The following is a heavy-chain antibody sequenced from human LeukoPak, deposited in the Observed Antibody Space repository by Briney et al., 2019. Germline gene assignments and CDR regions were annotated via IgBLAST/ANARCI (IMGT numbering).Heavy chain of an antibody. CDR2: ITGSGGDT. CDR1: GFTLSNYA. D-gene: IGHD2-15*01. J-gene: IGHJ4*02. Sequence: PGGSLRLSCGASGFTLSNYAMTWVRHAPGKGLELVSSITGSGGDTYHADSVKGRFTISRDNSKNTLYLQMNSLRAEDTALYYCTKGSASSRPYFFDYWGQGILVTVSS. CDR3: TKGSASSRPYFFDY. V-gene: IGHV3-23*01.